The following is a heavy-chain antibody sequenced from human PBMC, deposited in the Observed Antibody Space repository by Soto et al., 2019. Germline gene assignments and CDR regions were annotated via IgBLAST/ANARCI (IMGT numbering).Heavy chain of an antibody. CDR1: GGSISSSTYF. D-gene: IGHD2-2*01. CDR2: IYYSGST. J-gene: IGHJ4*02. Sequence: SETLSLTCTVSGGSISSSTYFWGWIRQPPGKGLEWIGSIYYSGSTNYSPSLKSRVSISVDTSRNLFSLKLNSVTAADTAVYYCASIVVGGHDYWGQG. V-gene: IGHV4-39*01. CDR3: ASIVVGGHDY.